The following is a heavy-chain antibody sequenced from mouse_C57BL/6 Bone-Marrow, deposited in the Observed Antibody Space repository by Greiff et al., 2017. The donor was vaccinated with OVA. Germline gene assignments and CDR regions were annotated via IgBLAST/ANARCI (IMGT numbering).Heavy chain of an antibody. CDR1: GFTFSSYA. Sequence: EVMLVESGGDLVKPGGSLKLSCAASGFTFSSYAMSWVRQTPEKRLEWVATISDGGSYTYYPDNVKGRFTISRDNAKNNLYLQMSHLKSEDTAMYYCARDRLGYWGQGTLVTVSA. CDR3: ARDRLGY. CDR2: ISDGGSYT. V-gene: IGHV5-4*01. D-gene: IGHD4-1*01. J-gene: IGHJ3*01.